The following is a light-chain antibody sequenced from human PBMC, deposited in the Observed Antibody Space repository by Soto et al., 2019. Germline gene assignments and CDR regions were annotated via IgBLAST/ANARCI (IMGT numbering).Light chain of an antibody. J-gene: IGKJ1*01. CDR2: KAS. CDR1: QSVSSW. Sequence: DIQMTQSPSILSASVGDRVTITCRASQSVSSWLAWYQQKPGKAPKILIYKASSLESGVPSRFSGSGSGPEFTLTISSLQPDDFATYYCQQYNGYRWTFGQGTKVEIK. V-gene: IGKV1-5*03. CDR3: QQYNGYRWT.